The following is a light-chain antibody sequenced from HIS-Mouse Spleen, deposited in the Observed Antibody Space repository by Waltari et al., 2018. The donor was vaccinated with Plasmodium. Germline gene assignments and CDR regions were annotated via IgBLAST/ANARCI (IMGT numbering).Light chain of an antibody. Sequence: DIVLKQSPATLSVSTGERATLSCRASQSVSSNLAWYQQKPDQAPRLLIYGASTRATGIPARFSGSGSGTEFTLTISSLQSEDFAVYYCQQYNNWSFTFGPGTKVDIK. CDR2: GAS. CDR3: QQYNNWSFT. V-gene: IGKV3-15*01. J-gene: IGKJ3*01. CDR1: QSVSSN.